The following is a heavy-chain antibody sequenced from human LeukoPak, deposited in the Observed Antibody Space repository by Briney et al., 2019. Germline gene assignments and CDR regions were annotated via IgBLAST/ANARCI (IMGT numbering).Heavy chain of an antibody. V-gene: IGHV1-69*04. CDR3: ARDGHGSGSYRYPGDY. Sequence: GASVKVSCKASGGTFSSYAISWVRQAPGQGLEWMGRIIPILGIANYAQKFQGRVTITADKSTSTAYMELSSLRSEDTAVYYCARDGHGSGSYRYPGDYWGQGTLVTVSS. CDR1: GGTFSSYA. J-gene: IGHJ4*02. D-gene: IGHD3-10*01. CDR2: IIPILGIA.